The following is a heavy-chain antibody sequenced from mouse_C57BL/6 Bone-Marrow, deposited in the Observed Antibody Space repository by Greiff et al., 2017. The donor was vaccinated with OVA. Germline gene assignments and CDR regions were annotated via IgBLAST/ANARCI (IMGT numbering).Heavy chain of an antibody. D-gene: IGHD2-4*01. V-gene: IGHV7-1*01. Sequence: EVKLMESGGGLVQSGRSLRLSCATSGFTFSDFYMEWVRQAPGKGLEWIAASRNKANDYTTEYSASVKGRFIVSRDTSQSILYLQMNALRAEDTAIYYCARDAGYDYDVPFAYWGQGTLVTVSA. CDR2: SRNKANDYTT. J-gene: IGHJ3*01. CDR3: ARDAGYDYDVPFAY. CDR1: GFTFSDFY.